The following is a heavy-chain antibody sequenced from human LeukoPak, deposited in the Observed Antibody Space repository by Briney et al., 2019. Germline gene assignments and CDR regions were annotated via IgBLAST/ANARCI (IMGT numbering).Heavy chain of an antibody. CDR1: GFTFSSYW. CDR2: INSDGSST. Sequence: GGSLRLSCAASGFTFSSYWMHWVRQAPGKGLVWVSRINSDGSSTSYADSVKGRFTISRDNAKNSLYLQMNSLRAEDTAVYYCARTGYSSGRYYFDYWGQGTLVTVSS. J-gene: IGHJ4*02. CDR3: ARTGYSSGRYYFDY. D-gene: IGHD6-19*01. V-gene: IGHV3-74*01.